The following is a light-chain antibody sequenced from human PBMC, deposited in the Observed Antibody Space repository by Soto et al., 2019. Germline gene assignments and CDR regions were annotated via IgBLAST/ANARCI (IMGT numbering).Light chain of an antibody. CDR1: SSDVGGYNY. V-gene: IGLV2-14*01. Sequence: QSALTQPASVSGSPGQSITISCTGTSSDVGGYNYVSWYQQHPGKALKLMIYEVSNRPSGVANRFSGSKSGNTASLTISGRQAEDEADYYCSSYTSSSTPYVVFGGGTKLTVL. CDR3: SSYTSSSTPYVV. J-gene: IGLJ2*01. CDR2: EVS.